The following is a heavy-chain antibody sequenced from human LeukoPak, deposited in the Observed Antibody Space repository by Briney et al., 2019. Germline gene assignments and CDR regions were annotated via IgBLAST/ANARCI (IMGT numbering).Heavy chain of an antibody. Sequence: ASETLSLTCTVSGGSMRSQYWSWIRQPPGKGLEWIGYIHYSGSTNYNPSLKSRVIISVDTSKNQFSLKLSSVTAADAAVYYCSNFIAAAPYFQHWGQGTLVTVSS. CDR1: GGSMRSQY. J-gene: IGHJ1*01. CDR2: IHYSGST. D-gene: IGHD6-13*01. V-gene: IGHV4-59*08. CDR3: SNFIAAAPYFQH.